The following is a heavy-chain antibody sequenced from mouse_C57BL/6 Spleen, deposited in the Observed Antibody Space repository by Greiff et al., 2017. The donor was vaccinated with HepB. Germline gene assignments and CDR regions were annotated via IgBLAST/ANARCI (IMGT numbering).Heavy chain of an antibody. J-gene: IGHJ4*01. D-gene: IGHD1-1*01. CDR1: GFTFSDYG. V-gene: IGHV5-17*01. CDR3: AKLPGYYGSSHVYYYAMDY. CDR2: ISSGSSTI. Sequence: EVKLVESGGGLVKPGGSLKLSCAASGFTFSDYGMHWVRQAPEKGLEWVAYISSGSSTIYYADTVKGRFTISRDNAKNTLFLQMTSLRSEDTAMYYCAKLPGYYGSSHVYYYAMDYWGQGTSVTVSS.